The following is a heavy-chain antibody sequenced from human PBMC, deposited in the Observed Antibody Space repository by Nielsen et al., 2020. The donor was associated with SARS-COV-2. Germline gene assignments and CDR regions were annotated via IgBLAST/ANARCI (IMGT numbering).Heavy chain of an antibody. CDR1: GGSISSSNW. CDR2: IYHSGST. CDR3: ASVPRYSGSYLGFDY. V-gene: IGHV4-4*02. D-gene: IGHD1-26*01. J-gene: IGHJ4*02. Sequence: SETLSLTCAVSGGSISSSNWWSWVRHPPGKGLEWFGEIYHSGSTNYNPSLKSRVTISVAKSKNQFSLKLSSVTAADTAVYYCASVPRYSGSYLGFDYWGQGTLVTVSS.